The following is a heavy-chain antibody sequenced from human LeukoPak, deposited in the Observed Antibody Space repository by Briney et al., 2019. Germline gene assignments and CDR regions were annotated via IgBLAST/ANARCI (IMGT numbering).Heavy chain of an antibody. V-gene: IGHV3-48*04. Sequence: PGGSLRLSCAASGFTFSSYSMNWVRQAPGKGLEWVSYISSSGSTIYYADSVKGRFTISRDNAKNSLYLQMNSLRAEDTAVYYCARGAGYCSSTSCYFDYWGQGTLVTVSS. CDR2: ISSSGSTI. D-gene: IGHD2-2*01. J-gene: IGHJ4*02. CDR3: ARGAGYCSSTSCYFDY. CDR1: GFTFSSYS.